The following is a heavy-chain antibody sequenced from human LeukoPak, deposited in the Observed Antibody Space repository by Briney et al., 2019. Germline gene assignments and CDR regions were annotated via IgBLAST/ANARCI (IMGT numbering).Heavy chain of an antibody. Sequence: PSETLSLTCTVSGGSISSYYWSWIRQPPGKGLEWIGEINHSGSTNYNPSLKSRVTISVDTSKNQFSLKLSSVTAADTAVYYCARGGSYGYYYYYYMDVWGKGTTVTVSS. J-gene: IGHJ6*03. CDR3: ARGGSYGYYYYYYMDV. CDR2: INHSGST. V-gene: IGHV4-34*01. D-gene: IGHD5-18*01. CDR1: GGSISSYY.